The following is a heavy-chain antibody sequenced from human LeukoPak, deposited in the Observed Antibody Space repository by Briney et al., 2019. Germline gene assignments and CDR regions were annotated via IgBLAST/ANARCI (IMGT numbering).Heavy chain of an antibody. J-gene: IGHJ3*02. CDR3: ARVDQYYYGSGSDQNAFDI. CDR1: GYTFTSYY. Sequence: ASVKVSCKASGYTFTSYYMHWVRQAPGQGLEWMGIINPSGGSTSYAQKFQGRVTMTRDTSTSTVYMELSSLRSEDTAVYYCARVDQYYYGSGSDQNAFDIWGQGTMVTVSS. CDR2: INPSGGST. V-gene: IGHV1-46*01. D-gene: IGHD3-10*01.